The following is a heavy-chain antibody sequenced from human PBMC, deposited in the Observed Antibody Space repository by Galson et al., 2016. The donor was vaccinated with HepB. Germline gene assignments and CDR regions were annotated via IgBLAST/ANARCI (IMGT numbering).Heavy chain of an antibody. J-gene: IGHJ6*02. Sequence: SETLSLTCVVYGGYFSDYYWSWIRQPPGKGLEWIGEINHSGSTHYNPSLKSRVTLSVDTSKNQFSLKLSSGTAPATAVYYCARGPCGGSCYSYSNYYYYYGMDVWGQGTTVTVSS. CDR1: GGYFSDYY. CDR2: INHSGST. CDR3: ARGPCGGSCYSYSNYYYYYGMDV. V-gene: IGHV4-34*01. D-gene: IGHD2-15*01.